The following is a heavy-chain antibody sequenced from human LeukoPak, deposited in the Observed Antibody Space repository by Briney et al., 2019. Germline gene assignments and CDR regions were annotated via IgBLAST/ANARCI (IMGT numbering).Heavy chain of an antibody. CDR2: IYYSGST. V-gene: IGHV4-30-4*08. CDR1: GGSISSGDYY. Sequence: SETLSLTCTVSGGSISSGDYYWSWIRQPPGKGLEWIGYIYYSGSTYYNPSLKSRVTISVDTSKNQFSLKLSSVTAADTAVYYCARGLQEYDYYGSGSGDFDYWGQGTLVTVSS. CDR3: ARGLQEYDYYGSGSGDFDY. J-gene: IGHJ4*02. D-gene: IGHD3-10*01.